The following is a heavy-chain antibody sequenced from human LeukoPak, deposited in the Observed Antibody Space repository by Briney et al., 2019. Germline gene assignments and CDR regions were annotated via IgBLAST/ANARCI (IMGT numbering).Heavy chain of an antibody. J-gene: IGHJ5*01. Sequence: PGGSLRLSCAASGFTFRSYSMNWVRQAPGKGLEWVSSISSGSGYIYYGDSVKGRFTISKDNAKNSLYLQMNSLRAEDTAVYYCARDSASGDYRFDSWGQGTLVTVSS. CDR2: ISSGSGYI. CDR3: ARDSASGDYRFDS. V-gene: IGHV3-21*01. D-gene: IGHD4-17*01. CDR1: GFTFRSYS.